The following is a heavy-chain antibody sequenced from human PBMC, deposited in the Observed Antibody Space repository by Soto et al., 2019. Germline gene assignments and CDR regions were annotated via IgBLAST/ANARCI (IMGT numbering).Heavy chain of an antibody. CDR1: GGSISSNRYF. CDR3: ARQVFCTGGSCYLSYYYYYMDV. J-gene: IGHJ6*03. V-gene: IGHV4-39*01. CDR2: IYHSGST. Sequence: PSETLSLTCTVSGGSISSNRYFWGWIRQPPGKGLEWIGSIYHSGSTDYNASLKSRVTISVDTSKNQFSLKLRSVTAADTAVYYCARQVFCTGGSCYLSYYYYYMDVGGKGTRVTVSS. D-gene: IGHD2-15*01.